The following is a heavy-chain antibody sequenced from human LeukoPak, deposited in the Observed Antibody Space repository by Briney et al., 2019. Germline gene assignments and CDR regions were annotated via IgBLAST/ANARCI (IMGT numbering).Heavy chain of an antibody. CDR1: GYTFTGYY. V-gene: IGHV1-2*02. D-gene: IGHD3-22*01. J-gene: IGHJ4*02. CDR3: ARDTSGSSGYYYDY. CDR2: INPNSGGT. Sequence: ASVKVSCKASGYTFTGYYMHWVRQAPGQGVEWMGWINPNSGGTNYAQKFQGRVTMTRDTSISTAYMELSRLRSDDTAVYYCARDTSGSSGYYYDYWGQGTLVTVSS.